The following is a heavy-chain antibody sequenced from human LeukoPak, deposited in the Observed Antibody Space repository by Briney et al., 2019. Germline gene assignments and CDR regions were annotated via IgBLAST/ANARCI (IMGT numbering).Heavy chain of an antibody. Sequence: PSETLSLTCTVSGGSVSNGYYYWSWLRQPPGKGLEWIGYIFHSGSINNNPSLKSRVTISVDTSKNQFSLKLTSVTAADTAVYYCARAPQPTSYGDYGKRYFDLWGRGTLVTVSS. CDR2: IFHSGSI. CDR3: ARAPQPTSYGDYGKRYFDL. CDR1: GGSVSNGYYY. J-gene: IGHJ2*01. D-gene: IGHD4-17*01. V-gene: IGHV4-61*01.